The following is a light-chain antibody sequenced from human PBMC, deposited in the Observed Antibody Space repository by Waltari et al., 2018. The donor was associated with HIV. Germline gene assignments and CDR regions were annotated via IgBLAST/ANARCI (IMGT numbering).Light chain of an antibody. CDR3: QQSHEPPLT. CDR1: QPIKND. V-gene: IGKV1-39*01. Sequence: DIQVTQSPSSLSANTGDTVIITCRASQPIKNDLNWYHHKPGASPRLLIYSASGLQSGVPPRFTATGSGTEFNFTITGLQSEDSATYYCQQSHEPPLTFGGGTRVEIK. J-gene: IGKJ4*01. CDR2: SAS.